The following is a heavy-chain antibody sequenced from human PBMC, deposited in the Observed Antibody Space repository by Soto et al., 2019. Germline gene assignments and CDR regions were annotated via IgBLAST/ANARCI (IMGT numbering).Heavy chain of an antibody. Sequence: PVGSLRLSCAASGFTFNHYAMSWVRKAPGKGLEWVSIIIATGGTFYADSVKGRFTISRDNSKNTVYLQMSSLRVEDTAIYYCAKDYTVAADPSSVILFDYWGQGALVTVS. CDR1: GFTFNHYA. CDR3: AKDYTVAADPSSVILFDY. V-gene: IGHV3-23*01. CDR2: IIATGGT. D-gene: IGHD2-15*01. J-gene: IGHJ4*02.